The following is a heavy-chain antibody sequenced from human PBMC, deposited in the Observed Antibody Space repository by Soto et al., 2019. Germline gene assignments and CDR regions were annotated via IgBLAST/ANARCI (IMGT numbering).Heavy chain of an antibody. CDR1: GGSISSGGYY. Sequence: QVQLQESGPGLVKPSQTLSLTCTVSGGSISSGGYYWSWIRQHPGKGLEWIGYIYYSGSTYYNPSLKSRVNISVDTSKNQCSLKLSSVPAADTAVYFCAGSFGVAAAGPFDYWGQGTLVTVSS. CDR3: AGSFGVAAAGPFDY. D-gene: IGHD6-13*01. V-gene: IGHV4-31*03. CDR2: IYYSGST. J-gene: IGHJ4*02.